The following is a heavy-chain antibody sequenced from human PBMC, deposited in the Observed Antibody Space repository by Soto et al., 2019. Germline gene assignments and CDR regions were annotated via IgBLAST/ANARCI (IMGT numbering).Heavy chain of an antibody. CDR3: ASTYTTSWYWFDP. Sequence: QVTVKESGPVLVKPTETLTLTCTVSGFSLSNAGLGVSWIRQPPGKALEWLAHIFSNDDKSYSTSLKSRLTISKDTSKSQVVLTITNMDPVDTATYYCASTYTTSWYWFDPWGQGTLVTVSS. CDR1: GFSLSNAGLG. V-gene: IGHV2-26*04. CDR2: IFSNDDK. D-gene: IGHD6-13*01. J-gene: IGHJ5*02.